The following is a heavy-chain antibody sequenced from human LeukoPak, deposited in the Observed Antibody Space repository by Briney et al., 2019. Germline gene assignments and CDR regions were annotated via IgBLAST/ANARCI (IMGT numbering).Heavy chain of an antibody. V-gene: IGHV1-3*01. CDR2: INAGNGNT. J-gene: IGHJ4*02. Sequence: ASVTVSCKASGYTFTSYAMHWVRQAPGQRLEWMGWINAGNGNTKYSQKFQGRVTITRDTSASTAYMELSSLRSEDTAVYYCARDGSSWTRAWDYWGQGTLVTVSS. CDR3: ARDGSSWTRAWDY. CDR1: GYTFTSYA. D-gene: IGHD3/OR15-3a*01.